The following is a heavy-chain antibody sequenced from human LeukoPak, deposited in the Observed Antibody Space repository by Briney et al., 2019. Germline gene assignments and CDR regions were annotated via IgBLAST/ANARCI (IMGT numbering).Heavy chain of an antibody. J-gene: IGHJ4*02. V-gene: IGHV1-2*02. CDR1: GYTFIGYY. CDR2: INPNSGGT. Sequence: GASVKVSCKSSGYTFIGYYMHWVRQAPGQGLARLGWINPNSGGTNYAQKFQGRVTMTRDTSISTAYMGLSRLRSDDTAVYYCARSLFLRRFDYWGQGTLVTVSS. CDR3: ARSLFLRRFDY.